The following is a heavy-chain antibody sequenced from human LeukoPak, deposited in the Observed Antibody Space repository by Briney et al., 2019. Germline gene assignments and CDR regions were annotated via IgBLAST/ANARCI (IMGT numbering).Heavy chain of an antibody. J-gene: IGHJ4*02. CDR2: IIPILGIA. V-gene: IGHV1-69*04. Sequence: GASVKVSCNASGGTFSSYAISWVRQAPGQGLEWMGRIIPILGIANYAQKFQGRVTITADKSTSTAYMELSSLRSEDTAVYYCAREHSYGYVYFDYWGQGTLVTVSS. D-gene: IGHD5-18*01. CDR1: GGTFSSYA. CDR3: AREHSYGYVYFDY.